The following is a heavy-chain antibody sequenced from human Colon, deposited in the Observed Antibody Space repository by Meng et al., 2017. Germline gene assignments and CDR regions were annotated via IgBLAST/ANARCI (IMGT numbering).Heavy chain of an antibody. CDR3: ARDYWGSLDF. D-gene: IGHD3-16*01. CDR1: GASVRSPDPQ. V-gene: IGHV4-61*08. CDR2: ARIDYANT. J-gene: IGHJ4*02. Sequence: QVQLPESGQGRVRPPETLSLICAVSGASVRSPDPQWGWVRQPPGKGLEWIGYARIDYANTNYNPSLKSRVNVSLDTSKNQFSLNVRSVTAADTAVYYCARDYWGSLDFWGQGILVTVSS.